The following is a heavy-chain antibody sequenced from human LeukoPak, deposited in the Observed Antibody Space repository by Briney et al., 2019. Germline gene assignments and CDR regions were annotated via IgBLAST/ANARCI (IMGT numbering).Heavy chain of an antibody. CDR3: ARHEFDSGSLPYFDY. V-gene: IGHV4-59*08. CDR2: IYYSGST. CDR1: GGSIRGYY. J-gene: IGHJ4*02. Sequence: SETLSLTCTVSGGSIRGYYWSWIRQPPGEGLEWIGYIYYSGSTNYNPSLKSRVTISVDTSKNQFSLKLSAVTAADTAVYYCARHEFDSGSLPYFDYWGQGILVTVSS. D-gene: IGHD3-10*01.